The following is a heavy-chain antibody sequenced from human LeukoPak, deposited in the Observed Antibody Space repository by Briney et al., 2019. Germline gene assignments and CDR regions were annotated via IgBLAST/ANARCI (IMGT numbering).Heavy chain of an antibody. D-gene: IGHD3-22*01. CDR3: ARGTMIAH. V-gene: IGHV1-69*04. J-gene: IGHJ4*02. CDR2: IIPILGIA. CDR1: GYTFTGYY. Sequence: GASVKVSCKASGYTFTGYYMHWVRQAPGQGLEWMGRIIPILGIANYAQKFQGRVTITADKSTSTAYMELSSLRSEDTAVYYCARGTMIAHWGQGTLVTVSS.